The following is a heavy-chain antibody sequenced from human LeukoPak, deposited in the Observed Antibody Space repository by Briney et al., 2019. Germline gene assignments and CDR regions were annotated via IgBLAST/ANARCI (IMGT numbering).Heavy chain of an antibody. CDR1: GGSISSGSYY. Sequence: SQTLSLTCTVSGGSISSGSYYWSWIRQPAGKGLEWIGRIYTSGSTNYNPSLKSRVTISVDTSKNQFSLKLSSVTAADTAVYYCAREEVVTSHWGQGTLVTVSS. CDR3: AREEVVTSH. J-gene: IGHJ4*02. V-gene: IGHV4-61*02. CDR2: IYTSGST. D-gene: IGHD2-21*02.